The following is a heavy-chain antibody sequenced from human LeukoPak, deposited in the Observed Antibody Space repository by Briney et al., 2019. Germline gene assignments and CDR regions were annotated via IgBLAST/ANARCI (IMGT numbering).Heavy chain of an antibody. J-gene: IGHJ6*03. Sequence: SETLSLTCTVSGDSMSSSHYCWGWIRQPPGKGLEWIGYIYYGGSTNYNPSLKSRVTISVDTSKNQFSLKLSSVTAADTAVYYCARRGISQGYYMDVWGKGTTVTISS. D-gene: IGHD6-13*01. CDR3: ARRGISQGYYMDV. CDR2: IYYGGST. V-gene: IGHV4-39*01. CDR1: GDSMSSSHYC.